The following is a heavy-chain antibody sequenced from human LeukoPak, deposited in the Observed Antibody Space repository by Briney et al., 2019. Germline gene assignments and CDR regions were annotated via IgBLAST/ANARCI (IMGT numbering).Heavy chain of an antibody. D-gene: IGHD6-13*01. J-gene: IGHJ4*02. V-gene: IGHV3-53*05. CDR3: AKDISEKQQLAIDY. CDR1: GFTVSSNY. Sequence: GSLRLSCAASGFTVSSNYMSWVRQAPGKGLEWVSLIYSGGSTYYADSVKGRFTISRDNAKNSLYLQMNSLRAEDTALYYCAKDISEKQQLAIDYWGQGTLVTVSS. CDR2: IYSGGST.